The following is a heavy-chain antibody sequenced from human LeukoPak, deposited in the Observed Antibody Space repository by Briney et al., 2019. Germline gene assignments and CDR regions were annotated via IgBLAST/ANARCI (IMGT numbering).Heavy chain of an antibody. D-gene: IGHD5-12*01. CDR1: GFTFSSYE. Sequence: GGSLRLSCAASGFTFSSYEMNWVRQAPGKGLEWVSYISSSGSTIYYADSVKGRFTISRDNAKNSLYLQMNSLRAEDTAVYYCARGRVATVRIYYYYYGMYVWGKGTTVTVSS. V-gene: IGHV3-48*03. CDR2: ISSSGSTI. CDR3: ARGRVATVRIYYYYYGMYV. J-gene: IGHJ6*04.